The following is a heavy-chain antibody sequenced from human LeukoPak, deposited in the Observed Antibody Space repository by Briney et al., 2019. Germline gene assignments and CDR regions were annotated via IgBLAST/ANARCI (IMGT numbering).Heavy chain of an antibody. Sequence: GGSLRLSCAASGFIYSSYSKSWVRQAPGKGLEWVSILDSDGSPSYADSVKGRFTISRDNSKNTLDLQMNSLRAEDTPVYYCARATAGRAYYHYGMDVWGQGTTVTVSS. V-gene: IGHV3-53*01. J-gene: IGHJ6*02. CDR2: LDSDGSP. D-gene: IGHD6-13*01. CDR3: ARATAGRAYYHYGMDV. CDR1: GFIYSSYS.